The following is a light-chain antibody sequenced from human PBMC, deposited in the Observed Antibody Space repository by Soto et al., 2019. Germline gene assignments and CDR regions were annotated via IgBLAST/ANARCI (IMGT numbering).Light chain of an antibody. Sequence: QSALTQPASVSGSPGQSITVSCTGTSSDVGGYNYVSWYQQPPGKAPRLMIYDVTNRPSGVSNRFSGSKSGNTASLTISGLQAEDEADYYCSSYRRGSTYVFGTGTKLTVL. CDR3: SSYRRGSTYV. CDR2: DVT. V-gene: IGLV2-14*01. J-gene: IGLJ1*01. CDR1: SSDVGGYNY.